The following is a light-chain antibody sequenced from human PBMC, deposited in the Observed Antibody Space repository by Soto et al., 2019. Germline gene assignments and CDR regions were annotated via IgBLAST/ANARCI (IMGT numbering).Light chain of an antibody. CDR3: QQYDKYST. Sequence: IQMTQSPSTLSASVRDTVTITCRASQSISVSLAWYQQKPGKAPNLLIYDASTLQGGVPSRFSGSGSGTGFTLTTTSLQPEDFATYYYQQYDKYSTFGHGTKV. CDR1: QSISVS. J-gene: IGKJ1*01. V-gene: IGKV1-5*01. CDR2: DAS.